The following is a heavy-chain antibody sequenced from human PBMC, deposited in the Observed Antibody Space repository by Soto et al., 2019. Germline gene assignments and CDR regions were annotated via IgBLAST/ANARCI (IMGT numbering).Heavy chain of an antibody. CDR2: ITHSGST. V-gene: IGHV4-34*01. Sequence: QVQLQQWGAGLLKPSETLSLTCAVYGGSFSGYYWSWIRQPPGKGLEWIGEITHSGSTNYNPSLKSRVTISVDTSKNQFSRKLISVPAADTSLYDGARVRLYWSITSCYYADYWGQGTLVTVSS. CDR1: GGSFSGYY. D-gene: IGHD2-2*01. J-gene: IGHJ4*02. CDR3: ARVRLYWSITSCYYADY.